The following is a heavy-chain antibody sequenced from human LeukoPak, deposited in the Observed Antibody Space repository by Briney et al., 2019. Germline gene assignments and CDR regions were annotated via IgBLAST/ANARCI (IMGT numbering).Heavy chain of an antibody. J-gene: IGHJ5*02. V-gene: IGHV3-30*02. Sequence: GGSLRLSCAASGFTFSSYGMHWVRQAPGKGLEWVTFIRYDGSNKYYADSVKSRFTISRDNSKNTLYLQMNSLRAEDTAVYYCARDSSGWYHWFDPWGQGTLVTVSS. CDR3: ARDSSGWYHWFDP. CDR1: GFTFSSYG. CDR2: IRYDGSNK. D-gene: IGHD6-19*01.